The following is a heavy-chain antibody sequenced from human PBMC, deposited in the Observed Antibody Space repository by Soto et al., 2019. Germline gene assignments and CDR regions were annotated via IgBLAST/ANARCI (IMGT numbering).Heavy chain of an antibody. Sequence: SETLSLTCAVSGGSISRGGYSWSWIRQPPGKGLEWIGYIYYSGSTNYNPSLKGRVTISVDTSKNQFSLKLSSVTAADTAVYYCARVTAAAGTSYYFHSWGQGTLVTAPQ. D-gene: IGHD6-13*01. CDR1: GGSISRGGYS. V-gene: IGHV4-30-2*01. CDR2: IYYSGST. J-gene: IGHJ4*02. CDR3: ARVTAAAGTSYYFHS.